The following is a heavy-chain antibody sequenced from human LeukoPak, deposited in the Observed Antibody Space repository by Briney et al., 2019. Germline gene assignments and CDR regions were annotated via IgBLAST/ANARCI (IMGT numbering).Heavy chain of an antibody. J-gene: IGHJ6*03. D-gene: IGHD6-6*01. Sequence: SVKVSCKASGGTFGSYAISWVRQAPGQGLEWMGGIIPIFGTANYAQKFQGRVTITADESTSTAYMELSSLRSEDTAVYYCARGGIAARRYYYYMDVWGKGTTVTVSS. V-gene: IGHV1-69*13. CDR3: ARGGIAARRYYYYMDV. CDR2: IIPIFGTA. CDR1: GGTFGSYA.